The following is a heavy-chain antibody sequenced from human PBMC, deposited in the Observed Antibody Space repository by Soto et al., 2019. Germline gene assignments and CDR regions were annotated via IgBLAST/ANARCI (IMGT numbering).Heavy chain of an antibody. Sequence: VSVKVSCKASGYTFTSYGISWVRQAPGQGLEWMGWISAYNGNTNYAQKLQGRVTMTTDTSTSTAYMELRSLRSDDTAVYYCARDRRGIVVVPAARGDFDMDVWGQGTTVTVSS. J-gene: IGHJ6*02. V-gene: IGHV1-18*01. D-gene: IGHD2-2*01. CDR3: ARDRRGIVVVPAARGDFDMDV. CDR2: ISAYNGNT. CDR1: GYTFTSYG.